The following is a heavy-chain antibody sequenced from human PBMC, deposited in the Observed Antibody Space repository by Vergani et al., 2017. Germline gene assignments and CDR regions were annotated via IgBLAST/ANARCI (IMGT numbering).Heavy chain of an antibody. D-gene: IGHD4-23*01. CDR2: ISSSSSYI. CDR1: GFTFSSYS. Sequence: EVQLVESGGGLVKPGGSLRLSCAASGFTFSSYSMNWVRQAPGKGLEWVSSISSSSSYIYYADSVKGRFTISRDNATNSLYLQMNSLRAEDMAVYYCARDSVARPGPYYFDYWGQGSLVTVSS. J-gene: IGHJ4*02. V-gene: IGHV3-21*01. CDR3: ARDSVARPGPYYFDY.